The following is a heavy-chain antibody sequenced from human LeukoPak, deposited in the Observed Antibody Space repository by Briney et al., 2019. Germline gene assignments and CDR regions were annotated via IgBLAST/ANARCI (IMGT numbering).Heavy chain of an antibody. V-gene: IGHV3-48*01. J-gene: IGHJ6*03. CDR2: ISSGSSTI. Sequence: GGSLRLSCAASRLTFSSYSMNWVRQAPGKGLEWISYISSGSSTIYYADSVKGRFTISRDNAKNSLYLQMNSLRAEDTAVYYCARGARYMGVWGKGTTVTISS. CDR1: RLTFSSYS. CDR3: ARGARYMGV.